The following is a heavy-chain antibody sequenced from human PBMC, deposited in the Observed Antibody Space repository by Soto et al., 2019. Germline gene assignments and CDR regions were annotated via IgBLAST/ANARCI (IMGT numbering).Heavy chain of an antibody. Sequence: ASVKVSCKASDYTFTTFGITWVRQAPGQGLEWMGWISAYNGNTNYAQRLQGRVTMTTDTSTSTAYMELRSLRSDDTAVYYCAAGVRGVSYFDPWGQGTLVTVSS. CDR1: DYTFTTFG. D-gene: IGHD3-10*01. CDR2: ISAYNGNT. V-gene: IGHV1-18*01. J-gene: IGHJ5*02. CDR3: AAGVRGVSYFDP.